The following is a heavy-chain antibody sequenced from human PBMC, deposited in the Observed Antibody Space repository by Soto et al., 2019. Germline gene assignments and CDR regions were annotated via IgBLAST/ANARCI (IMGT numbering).Heavy chain of an antibody. CDR3: ARTYYDYVWGTHAPLDY. J-gene: IGHJ4*02. CDR2: IYTSGST. D-gene: IGHD3-16*01. V-gene: IGHV4-4*07. Sequence: PSETLSLTCTVSGGSISSYYWSWIRQPAGKGLEWIGRIYTSGSTNYNPSLKSRVTMSVDTSKNQFSLKLSSVTAADTAVYYCARTYYDYVWGTHAPLDYWGQGTLVTVSS. CDR1: GGSISSYY.